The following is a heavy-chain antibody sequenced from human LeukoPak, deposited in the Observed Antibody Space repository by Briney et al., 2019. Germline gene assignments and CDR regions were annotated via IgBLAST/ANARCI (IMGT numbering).Heavy chain of an antibody. Sequence: GASVKVSCKTSGYRFTSYGISWVRQAPGQGLEWVGWISPYNGDTNYAQKLQGRVTMTTDTSTNTAYMELRSLTSGDTAVYTCARGRHSSNWDEDFDYWGQGTLVTVSS. CDR2: ISPYNGDT. CDR3: ARGRHSSNWDEDFDY. J-gene: IGHJ4*02. D-gene: IGHD6-13*01. V-gene: IGHV1-18*01. CDR1: GYRFTSYG.